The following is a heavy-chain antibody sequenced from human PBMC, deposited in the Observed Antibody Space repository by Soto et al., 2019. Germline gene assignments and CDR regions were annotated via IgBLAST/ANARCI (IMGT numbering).Heavy chain of an antibody. J-gene: IGHJ3*02. Sequence: QLQVQESGPGLVKPSETLAHTCTVSGGSISNNNYYWGWIRQSPGKGLEWIASIYYKGGTYERPSPQSHLPISIDTSKNQYSLTLISVTAADTAAYYCARHHPRIANTRDGFDIWGQGTMVTVSS. V-gene: IGHV4-39*01. CDR3: ARHHPRIANTRDGFDI. CDR1: GGSISNNNYY. CDR2: IYYKGGT.